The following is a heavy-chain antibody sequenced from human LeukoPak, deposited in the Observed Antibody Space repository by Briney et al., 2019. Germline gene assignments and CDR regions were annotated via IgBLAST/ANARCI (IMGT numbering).Heavy chain of an antibody. V-gene: IGHV1-2*02. CDR3: ARDRTRTGYSSGWYHDY. CDR2: INPNSGGT. CDR1: GYTFTGCY. Sequence: ASVKVSCKASGYTFTGCYMHWARQAPGQGLEWMGWINPNSGGTNYAQKFQGRVTMTRDTSISTAYMELSRLRSDDTAVYYCARDRTRTGYSSGWYHDYWGQGTLVTVSS. D-gene: IGHD6-19*01. J-gene: IGHJ4*02.